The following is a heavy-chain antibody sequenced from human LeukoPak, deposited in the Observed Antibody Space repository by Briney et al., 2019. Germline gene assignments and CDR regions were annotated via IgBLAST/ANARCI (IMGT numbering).Heavy chain of an antibody. D-gene: IGHD3/OR15-3a*01. CDR1: GFTFSTYW. J-gene: IGHJ4*02. Sequence: PGGSLRLSCAASGFTFSTYWVYWVRQAPGKGLEWVANVKEDGSEKYYVDSVKGRFTISRDNAKNSLYLQMNSLRAEDAAVYYCAGLIRTVYTTGCLHWGQGTLVTVSS. CDR3: AGLIRTVYTTGCLH. V-gene: IGHV3-7*01. CDR2: VKEDGSEK.